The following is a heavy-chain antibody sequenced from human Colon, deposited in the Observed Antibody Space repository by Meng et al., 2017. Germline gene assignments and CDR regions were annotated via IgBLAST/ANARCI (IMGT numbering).Heavy chain of an antibody. V-gene: IGHV1-2*02. J-gene: IGHJ4*02. D-gene: IGHD3-10*01. CDR1: GYIFTGYY. Sequence: QVKQVQSGAEVKKPGALVKAPCNASGYIFTGYYVHWVRQAPGQGLECMGWINPNSGVTNYAQKFQDRVTMTRDTSITTAYMELSNLRSDDTAVYYCFVWFGESSTSFDHWGQGSLVTVSS. CDR2: INPNSGVT. CDR3: FVWFGESSTSFDH.